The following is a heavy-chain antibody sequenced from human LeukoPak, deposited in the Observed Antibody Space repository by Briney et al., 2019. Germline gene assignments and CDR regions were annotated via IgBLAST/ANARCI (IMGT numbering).Heavy chain of an antibody. Sequence: SETLSLTCGVSGGSMMTTNWWSRVRQPPGKGLEWIGEVHLSGATNYNPSLESRVIMSIDKSKNQWSLKLSYVTAADTATYNYTRESGAFSPVGFWDRGTLVTVSS. CDR1: GGSMMTTNW. CDR3: TRESGAFSPVGF. CDR2: VHLSGAT. J-gene: IGHJ4*02. D-gene: IGHD1-26*01. V-gene: IGHV4-4*02.